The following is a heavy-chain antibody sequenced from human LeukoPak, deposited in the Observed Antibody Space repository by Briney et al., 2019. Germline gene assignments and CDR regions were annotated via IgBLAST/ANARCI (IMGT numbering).Heavy chain of an antibody. J-gene: IGHJ4*02. Sequence: GGSLRLSCAASGFTFINAWMAWVRQAPGKGLEWVGRIKSKTDGETTDYAAPVKGRFTISRDDSKNTLYLQMSSLKTEDTAVYHCTTMTVVPTDYWGQGTLVTVSS. D-gene: IGHD2-2*01. CDR3: TTMTVVPTDY. V-gene: IGHV3-15*01. CDR2: IKSKTDGETT. CDR1: GFTFINAW.